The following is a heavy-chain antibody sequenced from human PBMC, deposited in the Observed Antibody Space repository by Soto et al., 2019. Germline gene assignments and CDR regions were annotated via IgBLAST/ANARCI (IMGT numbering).Heavy chain of an antibody. CDR3: ASSRKGGWTCDH. Sequence: QVQLQESGPGLVKPSHTLSLTCTVSGDSISSGAYYWSWVRQLPGKGLGWIGYIQSSGSSYYTPSLERRATISIDTSENQFSLSMNSVTAADTAVYYCASSRKGGWTCDHWGQATLVSVS. D-gene: IGHD6-19*01. CDR1: GDSISSGAYY. J-gene: IGHJ4*02. V-gene: IGHV4-31*03. CDR2: IQSSGSS.